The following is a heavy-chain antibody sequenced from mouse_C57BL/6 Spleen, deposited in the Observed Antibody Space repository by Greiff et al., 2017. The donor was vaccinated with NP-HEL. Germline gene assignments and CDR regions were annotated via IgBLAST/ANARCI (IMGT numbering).Heavy chain of an antibody. CDR2: IRNKANNHAT. D-gene: IGHD2-4*01. CDR1: GFTFSDAW. J-gene: IGHJ3*01. CDR3: TREVYDYDGAWFAY. V-gene: IGHV6-6*01. Sequence: EVKLVESGGGLVQPGGSMKLSCAASGFTFSDAWMDWVRQSPEKGLEWVAEIRNKANNHATYYAESVKGRFTISRDDSKSSVYLQMNSLRAEDTGIYYCTREVYDYDGAWFAYWGQGTLVTVSA.